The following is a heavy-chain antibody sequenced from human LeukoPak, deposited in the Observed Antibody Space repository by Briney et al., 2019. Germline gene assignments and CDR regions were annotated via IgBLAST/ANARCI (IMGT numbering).Heavy chain of an antibody. V-gene: IGHV4-59*01. CDR2: IYNSGST. CDR1: GGSISIYY. D-gene: IGHD3-22*01. CDR3: ASYYYDSSGYYYGWFDP. J-gene: IGHJ5*02. Sequence: SETLSLTCTVSGGSISIYYWSWLRQPPGKGLEWIGYIYNSGSTIYNPSLRSRVTISVDTSKNQFSLKLNSVTAADTAMYYCASYYYDSSGYYYGWFDPWGQGTLVTVSS.